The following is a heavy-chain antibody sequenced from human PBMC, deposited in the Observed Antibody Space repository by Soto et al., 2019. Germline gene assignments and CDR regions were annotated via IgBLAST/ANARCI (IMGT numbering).Heavy chain of an antibody. CDR3: AARKRLLPKNSWTGRTFDI. J-gene: IGHJ3*02. CDR1: GGSISSNIW. CDR2: IFHGGTT. D-gene: IGHD1-20*01. Sequence: QVQLQESDPGLVKPSGTLSLTCAVSGGSISSNIWWSWVRQPPGKGLEWIGEIFHGGTTNYNPSPRRGVTIPVDKSMNQFSPKLTSVTAGDTAVYYCAARKRLLPKNSWTGRTFDIWGQGTMVTVSS. V-gene: IGHV4-4*02.